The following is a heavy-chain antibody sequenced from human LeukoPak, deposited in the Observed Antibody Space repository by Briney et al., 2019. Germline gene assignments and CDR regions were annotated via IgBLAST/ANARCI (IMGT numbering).Heavy chain of an antibody. Sequence: GGSLRLSCAASGFTFSSYGVSWVRQAPGKGLEWVSAISCSGGSTYYADSVRGRFTISRDNSKNTLYLQMNSLRAEDTAVYYCAKDFERWFGELLLGWFDPWGQGTLVTVSS. J-gene: IGHJ5*02. CDR1: GFTFSSYG. D-gene: IGHD3-10*01. CDR2: ISCSGGST. CDR3: AKDFERWFGELLLGWFDP. V-gene: IGHV3-23*01.